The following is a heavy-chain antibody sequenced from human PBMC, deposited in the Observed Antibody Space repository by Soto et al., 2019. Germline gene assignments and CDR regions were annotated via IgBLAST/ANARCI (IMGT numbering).Heavy chain of an antibody. V-gene: IGHV3-13*01. CDR2: IGTAGDT. D-gene: IGHD3-3*01. J-gene: IGHJ3*02. CDR3: ARGRHRAREIVDTIFGVVIIPRNDAFDI. Sequence: GGSLRLSCAASGFTFSSYDMHWVRQATGKGLEWVSAIGTAGDTYYPGSVEGGFTISRENAKNALYLKMNSLRAGDTAVYYCARGRHRAREIVDTIFGVVIIPRNDAFDIWGQGTMVTVSS. CDR1: GFTFSSYD.